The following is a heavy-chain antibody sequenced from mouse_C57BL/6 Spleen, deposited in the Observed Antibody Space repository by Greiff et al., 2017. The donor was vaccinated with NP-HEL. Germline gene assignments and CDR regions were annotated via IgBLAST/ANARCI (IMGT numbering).Heavy chain of an antibody. CDR3: ARKFDGYYPFAY. D-gene: IGHD2-3*01. Sequence: EVKLQQSGPELVKPGASVKISCKASGYTFTDYYMNWVKQSHGKSLEWIGDINPNNGGTSYNQKFKGKATLTVDKSSSTAYMELRRLTSEDSAVYYCARKFDGYYPFAYWGQGTLVTVSA. CDR2: INPNNGGT. J-gene: IGHJ3*01. CDR1: GYTFTDYY. V-gene: IGHV1-26*01.